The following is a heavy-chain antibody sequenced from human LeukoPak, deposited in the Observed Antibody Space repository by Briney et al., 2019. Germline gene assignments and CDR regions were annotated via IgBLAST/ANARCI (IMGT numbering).Heavy chain of an antibody. CDR1: GFTFDDYA. D-gene: IGHD3-22*01. V-gene: IGHV3-9*01. CDR3: ANGSFAYYYDSSGYLD. J-gene: IGHJ4*02. CDR2: ISWNSGSI. Sequence: GRSLRLSCAASGFTFDDYAMHWVRQAPGKGLEWVSGISWNSGSIGYADSVKGRFTISRDNAKNSLYLQMNSLRAEDTALYYCANGSFAYYYDSSGYLDWGQGTLVTVSS.